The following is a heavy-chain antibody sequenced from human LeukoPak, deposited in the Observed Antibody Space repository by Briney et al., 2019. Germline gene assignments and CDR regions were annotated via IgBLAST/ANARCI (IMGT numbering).Heavy chain of an antibody. D-gene: IGHD5-12*01. CDR2: INHTGST. Sequence: SETLSLTCAVYGGSFSGYYWSWIRQPPGKGLEWIGEINHTGSTNYNPSLKSRVTISVDTSKNQFSLKLSSVTAADTAVYYCARGRGYSGYVHYYYYGMDVWGQGTTVTVSS. V-gene: IGHV4-34*01. CDR3: ARGRGYSGYVHYYYYGMDV. J-gene: IGHJ6*02. CDR1: GGSFSGYY.